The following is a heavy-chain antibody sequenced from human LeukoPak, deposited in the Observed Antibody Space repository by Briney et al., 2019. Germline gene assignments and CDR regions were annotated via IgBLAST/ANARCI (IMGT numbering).Heavy chain of an antibody. CDR3: ARRGTARPFDY. J-gene: IGHJ4*02. Sequence: SETLSLTCAVSGYSISSGYCWGWIRQPPGKGLEWIGSIYHSGSTYYNPSLKSRVTIPVDTSKNQFSLKLSSVTAADTAVYYCARRGTARPFDYWGQGTLVTVSS. V-gene: IGHV4-38-2*01. D-gene: IGHD6-6*01. CDR2: IYHSGST. CDR1: GYSISSGYC.